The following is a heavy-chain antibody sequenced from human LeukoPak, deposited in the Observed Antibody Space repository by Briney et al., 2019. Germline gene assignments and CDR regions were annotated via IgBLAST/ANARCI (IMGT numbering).Heavy chain of an antibody. V-gene: IGHV1-24*01. D-gene: IGHD1-7*01. CDR1: GYTFTGYY. CDR3: ATGAFRITGTTG. CDR2: FDPEDGET. J-gene: IGHJ4*02. Sequence: GASVKVSCKASGYTFTGYYMHWVRQAPGKGLEWMGGFDPEDGETIYAQKFQGRVTMTEDTSTDTAYMELSSLRSEDTAVYYCATGAFRITGTTGWGQGTLVTVSS.